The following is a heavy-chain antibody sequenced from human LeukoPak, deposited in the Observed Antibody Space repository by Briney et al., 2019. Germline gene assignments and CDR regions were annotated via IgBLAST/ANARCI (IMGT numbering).Heavy chain of an antibody. CDR2: ISWNSGSI. CDR3: AKETIVEVPAALGRSYGMDV. CDR1: GFTFDDYA. J-gene: IGHJ6*02. V-gene: IGHV3-9*01. D-gene: IGHD2-2*01. Sequence: GGSLRLSCAASGFTFDDYAMHWVRQPPGKGLEWVSGISWNSGSIGYADSVKGRFTISRDNAKNSLYLQMNSLRAEDTALYYCAKETIVEVPAALGRSYGMDVWGQGTTVTVSS.